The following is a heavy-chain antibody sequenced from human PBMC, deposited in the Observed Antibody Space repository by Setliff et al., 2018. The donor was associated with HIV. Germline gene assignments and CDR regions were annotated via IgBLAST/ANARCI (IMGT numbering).Heavy chain of an antibody. V-gene: IGHV3-64*02. CDR1: GFAFSYNT. J-gene: IGHJ3*02. Sequence: GGSLRLSCAASGFAFSYNTMHWVRQAPGKGLEYVSGITGNGGSIFYADAVRGRFTISRDNFGDMLFLQMASLRPEDMAVYYCVRDTPGSDNAFDIWGQGTMVTVSS. D-gene: IGHD2-21*01. CDR3: VRDTPGSDNAFDI. CDR2: ITGNGGSI.